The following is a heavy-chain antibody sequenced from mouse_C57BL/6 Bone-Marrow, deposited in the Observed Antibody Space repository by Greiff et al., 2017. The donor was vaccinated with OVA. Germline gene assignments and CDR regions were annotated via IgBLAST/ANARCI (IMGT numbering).Heavy chain of an antibody. V-gene: IGHV7-1*01. CDR3: ARDAGYGIYYAMDY. J-gene: IGHJ4*01. CDR2: SRNKANDYTT. D-gene: IGHD2-10*02. Sequence: EVNVVESGGGLVQSGRSLRLSCATSGFTFSDFYMEWVRQAPGKGLEWIAASRNKANDYTTEYSASVKGRFIVSRDTSQSILYLQMNALRAEDTAIYYCARDAGYGIYYAMDYWGQGTSVTVSS. CDR1: GFTFSDFY.